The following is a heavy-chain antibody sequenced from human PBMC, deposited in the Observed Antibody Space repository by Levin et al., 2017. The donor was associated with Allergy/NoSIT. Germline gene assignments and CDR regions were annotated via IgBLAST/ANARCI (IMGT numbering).Heavy chain of an antibody. D-gene: IGHD2-2*01. Sequence: PGGSLRLSCAVYGGPFSGHSWSWIRQPPGKGLEWIGEVDHSGNTNYNASLKSRVSISVDTSQNHFSLRMRSVAAADTAVYFCARMPSRNEGRDHWGQGTLVTVSS. J-gene: IGHJ4*02. CDR3: ARMPSRNEGRDH. CDR1: GGPFSGHS. CDR2: VDHSGNT. V-gene: IGHV4-34*01.